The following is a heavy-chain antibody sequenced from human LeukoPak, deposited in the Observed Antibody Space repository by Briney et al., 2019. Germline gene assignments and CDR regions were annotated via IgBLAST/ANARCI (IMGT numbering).Heavy chain of an antibody. D-gene: IGHD3-9*01. CDR2: IYYSGTT. Sequence: PSETLSLTCTVSGGSIGTYSWNWIRQPPGKGLEWIGYIYYSGTTNYNPSLKSRVTISVDTSKNQFSLKLSSVTAADTAVYYCARHTNFDWLSNWGQGTLVTVSS. V-gene: IGHV4-59*01. J-gene: IGHJ4*02. CDR3: ARHTNFDWLSN. CDR1: GGSIGTYS.